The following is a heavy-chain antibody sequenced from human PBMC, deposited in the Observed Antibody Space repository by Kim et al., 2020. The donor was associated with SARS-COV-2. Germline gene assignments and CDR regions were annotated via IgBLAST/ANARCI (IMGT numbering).Heavy chain of an antibody. D-gene: IGHD3-16*01. CDR2: IYYSGST. CDR3: ARWELLRLGADYYYGMDV. J-gene: IGHJ6*02. Sequence: SETLSLTCTVSGGSISSYYWSWIRQPPGKGLEWIGYIYYSGSTNYNPSLKSRVTISVDTSKNQFSLKLSSVTAADTAVYYCARWELLRLGADYYYGMDVWGQGTTVTVSS. CDR1: GGSISSYY. V-gene: IGHV4-59*01.